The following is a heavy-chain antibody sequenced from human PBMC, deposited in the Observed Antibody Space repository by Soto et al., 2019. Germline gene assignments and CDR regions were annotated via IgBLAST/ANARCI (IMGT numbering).Heavy chain of an antibody. J-gene: IGHJ4*02. D-gene: IGHD3-9*01. Sequence: GGSLRLSCAASGFTFSSYAMSWVRQAPGKGLEWVSAISGSGGSTYYADSVKGRFTISRDNSKNTLYLQMNSLRAEDTAVYYCAKDVRYFDWLLPGDFDYWGQGTLVTVSS. CDR2: ISGSGGST. CDR3: AKDVRYFDWLLPGDFDY. CDR1: GFTFSSYA. V-gene: IGHV3-23*01.